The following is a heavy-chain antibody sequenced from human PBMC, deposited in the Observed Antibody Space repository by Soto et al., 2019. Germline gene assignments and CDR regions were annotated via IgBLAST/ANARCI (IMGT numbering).Heavy chain of an antibody. Sequence: QVQLQQSGPGLVMPSQTLSLTCAISGDTVSTDNAAWHWIRQSPSRGLEWLGRTYYRSKWYTNYXXXVXXRATINADTSNNQYSLHLISVTPEDTAVYYCARGTSWSFDSWGQGTLVTVSS. D-gene: IGHD6-13*01. V-gene: IGHV6-1*01. CDR3: ARGTSWSFDS. J-gene: IGHJ4*02. CDR1: GDTVSTDNAA. CDR2: TYYRSKWYT.